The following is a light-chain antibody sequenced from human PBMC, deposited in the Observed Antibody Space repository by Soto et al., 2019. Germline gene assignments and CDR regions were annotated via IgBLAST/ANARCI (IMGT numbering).Light chain of an antibody. CDR1: QIVLYSSNNKNY. CDR2: WAS. J-gene: IGKJ4*01. CDR3: QQYYSTPLT. V-gene: IGKV4-1*01. Sequence: DIVMTQSPDSLGVSLGERATINCKSSQIVLYSSNNKNYLAWYQQKPGQPPKLLIYWASTRESGVPDRFSGSGSGTDFTLTISSLQAEDVAVYYCQQYYSTPLTFGGGTKVDIK.